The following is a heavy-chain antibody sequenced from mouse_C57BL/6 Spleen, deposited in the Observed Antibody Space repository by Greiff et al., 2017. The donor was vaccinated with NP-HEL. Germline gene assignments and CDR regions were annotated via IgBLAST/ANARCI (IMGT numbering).Heavy chain of an antibody. CDR1: GYTFTDYN. CDR3: ARRGIYYDYDRALGY. CDR2: INPNNGCT. J-gene: IGHJ2*01. Sequence: EVKLQQSGPELVKPGASVKIPCKASGYTFTDYNMDWVKQSHGKSLEWIGDINPNNGCTIYNQKFKGKATLTVDKSSSTAYMELRSLTSEDTAVYYCARRGIYYDYDRALGYWGQGTTLTVSS. D-gene: IGHD2-4*01. V-gene: IGHV1-18*01.